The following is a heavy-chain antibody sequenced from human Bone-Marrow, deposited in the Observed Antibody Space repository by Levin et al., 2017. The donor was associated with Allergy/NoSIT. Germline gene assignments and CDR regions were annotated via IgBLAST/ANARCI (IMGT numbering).Heavy chain of an antibody. CDR2: ISGSGDNT. D-gene: IGHD2-21*01. CDR3: VRTPGAIVVTPYFDY. CDR1: GFRFSDYV. V-gene: IGHV3-23*01. J-gene: IGHJ4*02. Sequence: GGSLRLSCAASGFRFSDYVMNWVRQAPGKGLEWVSVISGSGDNTYYADSVKGRFTISRDTSKNTLYLQMNSLTAEDTAIYYCVRTPGAIVVTPYFDYWGQGTRVTGSS.